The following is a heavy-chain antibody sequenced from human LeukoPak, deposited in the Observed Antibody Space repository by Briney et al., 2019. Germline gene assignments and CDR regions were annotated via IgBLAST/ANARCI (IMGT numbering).Heavy chain of an antibody. V-gene: IGHV1-46*01. CDR3: ARDIGIAGKDY. CDR1: GYTFTSNY. J-gene: IGHJ4*02. D-gene: IGHD6-13*01. CDR2: INPSGGST. Sequence: ASVKVSCKAFGYTFTSNYMHWVRQAPGQGLEWMGIINPSGGSTSYAQKFQGRVTMTRDVSTSTVYMELSSLRSEDTAVYYCARDIGIAGKDYWGQGTLVTVSS.